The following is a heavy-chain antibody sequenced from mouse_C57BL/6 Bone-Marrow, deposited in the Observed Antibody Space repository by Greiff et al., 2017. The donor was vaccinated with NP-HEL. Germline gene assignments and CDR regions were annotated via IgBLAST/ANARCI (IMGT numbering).Heavy chain of an antibody. CDR2: IYPGNGDT. Sequence: QVQLQQSGAELVRPGASVKMSCKASGYTFTSYNMHWVKQTPRQGLEWIGAIYPGNGDTSYNQKFKGKATLTVDKSSSTAYMQLSSLTSEDSAVYFCARDGYYGSSYVGYAMDYWGQGTSVTVSS. CDR1: GYTFTSYN. J-gene: IGHJ4*01. D-gene: IGHD1-1*01. V-gene: IGHV1-12*01. CDR3: ARDGYYGSSYVGYAMDY.